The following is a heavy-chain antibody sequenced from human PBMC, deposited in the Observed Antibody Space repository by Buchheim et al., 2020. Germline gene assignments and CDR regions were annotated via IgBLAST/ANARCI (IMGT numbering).Heavy chain of an antibody. V-gene: IGHV4-59*01. CDR1: GGSISSYY. Sequence: QVQLQESGPGLVKPSETLSLTCTVSGGSISSYYWSWIRQPPGKGLEWIGYISNTGKTNYSPSLKSRVTISVDTSKNQFSLKLSSVTAADTAVYYCARGILTGYFRYFDCWGQGTL. CDR3: ARGILTGYFRYFDC. CDR2: ISNTGKT. J-gene: IGHJ4*02. D-gene: IGHD3-9*01.